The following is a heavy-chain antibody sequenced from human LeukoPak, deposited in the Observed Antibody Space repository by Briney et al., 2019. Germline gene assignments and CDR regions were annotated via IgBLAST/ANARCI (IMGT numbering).Heavy chain of an antibody. CDR2: ISYDGSTK. D-gene: IGHD5-18*01. J-gene: IGHJ4*02. Sequence: PGGSLRLSCVASEFIFRSYDMHWVRQAPGKGLEWVAVISYDGSTKYYADSVKGRFTISRDNSKNTLYLQMNSLRPEDTAVYYCARDGGGYSYGYKLDYWGQGTLVTVSS. CDR3: ARDGGGYSYGYKLDY. V-gene: IGHV3-30*03. CDR1: EFIFRSYD.